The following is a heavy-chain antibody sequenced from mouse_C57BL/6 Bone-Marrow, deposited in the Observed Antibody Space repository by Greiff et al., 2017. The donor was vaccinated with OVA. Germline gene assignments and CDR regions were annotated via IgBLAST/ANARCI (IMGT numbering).Heavy chain of an antibody. CDR1: GYTFTDYN. V-gene: IGHV1-18*01. D-gene: IGHD1-1*01. CDR3: ARTYGSSPYYFDY. Sequence: VQLKQSGPELVKPGASVKIPCKASGYTFTDYNMDWVKQSHGKSLEWIGDINPNNGGTIYNQKFKGKATLTVDKSSSTAYMELRSLTSEDTAVYYCARTYGSSPYYFDYWGQGTTLTVSS. J-gene: IGHJ2*01. CDR2: INPNNGGT.